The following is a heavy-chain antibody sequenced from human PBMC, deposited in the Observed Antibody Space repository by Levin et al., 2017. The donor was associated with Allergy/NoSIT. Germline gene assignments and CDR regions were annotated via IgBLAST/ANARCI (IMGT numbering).Heavy chain of an antibody. CDR3: AKGGEWSGWSYYFDY. J-gene: IGHJ4*02. CDR1: GFTFSSYA. Sequence: LGESLKISCAASGFTFSSYAMSWVRQAPGKGLEWVSAISGSGGSTYYADSVKGRFTISRDNSKNTLYLQMNSLRAEDTAVYYCAKGGEWSGWSYYFDYWGQGALVTVSS. V-gene: IGHV3-23*01. D-gene: IGHD6-19*01. CDR2: ISGSGGST.